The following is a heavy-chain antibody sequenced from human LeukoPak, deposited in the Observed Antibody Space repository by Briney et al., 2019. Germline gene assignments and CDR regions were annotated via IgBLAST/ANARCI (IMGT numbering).Heavy chain of an antibody. Sequence: ASVKVSCTASGYTLTSYGISWVRQAPGQGLEWMGWISAYNGNTNYAQKLQGRVTMTTDTSTSTAYMELRSLRSDDTAVYYCARDRYYDFWSGYCDYWGQGTLVTVSS. V-gene: IGHV1-18*01. CDR3: ARDRYYDFWSGYCDY. D-gene: IGHD3-3*01. CDR2: ISAYNGNT. CDR1: GYTLTSYG. J-gene: IGHJ4*02.